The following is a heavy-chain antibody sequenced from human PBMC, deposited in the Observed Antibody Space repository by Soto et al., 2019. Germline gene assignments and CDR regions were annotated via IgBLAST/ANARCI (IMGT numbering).Heavy chain of an antibody. D-gene: IGHD2-2*02. V-gene: IGHV3-33*01. CDR3: ARDLRGDKNIVVVPAAISYYYGMDV. CDR1: GFTFSSYG. Sequence: QVQLVESGGGVVQPGRSLRLSCAASGFTFSSYGMHWVRQAPGKGLEWVAVIWYDGSNKYYADSVKGRFTISRDNSKNTLYLQMNSLRAEDTAVYYCARDLRGDKNIVVVPAAISYYYGMDVWGQGTTVTVSS. CDR2: IWYDGSNK. J-gene: IGHJ6*02.